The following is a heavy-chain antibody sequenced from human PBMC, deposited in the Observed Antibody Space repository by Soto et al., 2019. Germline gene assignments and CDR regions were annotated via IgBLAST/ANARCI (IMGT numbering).Heavy chain of an antibody. J-gene: IGHJ4*02. CDR1: GFPFSPNA. Sequence: EVQLLESGGGLVQPGGSLRLSCATSGFPFSPNAMSWVRQAPGKGLEWVSSIGGNSYLTDSADSVKGRFTISRDNSKNTLYLQMNSLRAEDRAVYYCARDQQWLVRFYFDFWGQGTLVTVSS. CDR3: ARDQQWLVRFYFDF. V-gene: IGHV3-23*01. CDR2: IGGNSYLT. D-gene: IGHD6-19*01.